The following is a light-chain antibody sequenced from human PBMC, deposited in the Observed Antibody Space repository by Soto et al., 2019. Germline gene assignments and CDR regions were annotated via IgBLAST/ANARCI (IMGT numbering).Light chain of an antibody. CDR2: AGS. J-gene: IGKJ4*01. CDR1: HSVLYSSNNKNY. Sequence: IVMTQSPDALAVSLGERATIHCKSRHSVLYSSNNKNYLAWYQQKPGEAPILLIYAGSSLQSGVPSRFGGSGSGTDFTLTITSLQPEDFATYYCQQSYSTPTFGGGTKVDIK. V-gene: IGKV4-1*01. CDR3: QQSYSTPT.